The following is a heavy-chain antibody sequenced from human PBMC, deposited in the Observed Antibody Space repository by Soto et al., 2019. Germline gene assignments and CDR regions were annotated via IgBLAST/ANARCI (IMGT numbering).Heavy chain of an antibody. V-gene: IGHV3-30*18. CDR1: GFTFVIHV. Sequence: GGSLSLSCAASGFTFVIHVMHWVSQAPGKGLEWVAVISYDGKNKYYADSVKGRFTISRVDSKNTLYLQMTCLRVEDTVVNYWAKGALTPGYRGQGTLVPVSP. J-gene: IGHJ4*02. CDR2: ISYDGKNK. CDR3: AKGALTPGY.